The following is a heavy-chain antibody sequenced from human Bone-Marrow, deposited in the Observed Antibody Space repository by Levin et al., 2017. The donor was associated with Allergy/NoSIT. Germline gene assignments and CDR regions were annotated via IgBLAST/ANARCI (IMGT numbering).Heavy chain of an antibody. CDR2: IYSGGST. D-gene: IGHD3-22*01. Sequence: GGSLRLSCAASGFTVSSNYMSWVRQAPGKGLEWVSIIYSGGSTYSADSVKGRFTISRDNSKNTLYLQMNSLRAEETAVYYCARVGSSGYDFFDYWGQGTLVTVSS. CDR1: GFTVSSNY. CDR3: ARVGSSGYDFFDY. V-gene: IGHV3-53*01. J-gene: IGHJ4*02.